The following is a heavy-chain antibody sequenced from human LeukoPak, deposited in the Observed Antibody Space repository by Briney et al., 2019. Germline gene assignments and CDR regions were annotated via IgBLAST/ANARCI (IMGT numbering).Heavy chain of an antibody. CDR2: ISAYNGNT. V-gene: IGHV1-18*01. J-gene: IGHJ3*02. CDR3: ARVYGSGSFDAFDI. Sequence: ASVKVSCKASGYTFTSYGISWVRQAPGQGLEWMGWISAYNGNTNYAQKLQGRVTMTTGTSTSTAYMELRSLRSDDTAVYYCARVYGSGSFDAFDIWGQGTMVTVSS. D-gene: IGHD3-10*01. CDR1: GYTFTSYG.